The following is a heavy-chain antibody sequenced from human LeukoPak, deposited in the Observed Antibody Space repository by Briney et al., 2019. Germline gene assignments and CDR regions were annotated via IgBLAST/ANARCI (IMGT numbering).Heavy chain of an antibody. J-gene: IGHJ6*03. CDR1: GFTFSSYS. Sequence: GGSLRLSCAASGFTFSSYSMNWVRQAPGKGLEWVSSISSSSSYIYYADSVEGRFTISRDNAKNSLYLQMNSLRAEDTAVYYCARDRSYGQSCYYYYMDVWGKGTTVTVSS. V-gene: IGHV3-21*01. CDR2: ISSSSSYI. D-gene: IGHD5-18*01. CDR3: ARDRSYGQSCYYYYMDV.